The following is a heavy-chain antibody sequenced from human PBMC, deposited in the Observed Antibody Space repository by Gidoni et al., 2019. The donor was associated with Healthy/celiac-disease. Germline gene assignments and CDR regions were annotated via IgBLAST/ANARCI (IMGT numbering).Heavy chain of an antibody. Sequence: QLQLQESGPGLVKPSETLSLTCTVSGGSISSSSYYWGWIRQPPGKGLEWIGSIYYSGSTYYNPSLKSRVTISVDTSKNQFSLTLSSVTAADTAVYYCARRKLLWFGELSEYFDYWGQGTLVTVSS. CDR3: ARRKLLWFGELSEYFDY. V-gene: IGHV4-39*01. D-gene: IGHD3-10*01. J-gene: IGHJ4*02. CDR2: IYYSGST. CDR1: GGSISSSSYY.